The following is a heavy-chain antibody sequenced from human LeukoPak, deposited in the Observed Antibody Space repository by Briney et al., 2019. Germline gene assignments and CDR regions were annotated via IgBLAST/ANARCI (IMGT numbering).Heavy chain of an antibody. D-gene: IGHD6-13*01. CDR1: GFTFSNYA. V-gene: IGHV3-23*01. CDR3: AKGFSSSVKQQLVHYYFDY. CDR2: ISSNGDT. Sequence: GGSLRLSCAASGFTFSNYAMSWVRQAPGKGLEWVSDISSNGDTYYAGSVKGRFTISRDNSKNTLYLQMNSLRAEDTAVYYCAKGFSSSVKQQLVHYYFDYWGQGTLVTVSS. J-gene: IGHJ4*02.